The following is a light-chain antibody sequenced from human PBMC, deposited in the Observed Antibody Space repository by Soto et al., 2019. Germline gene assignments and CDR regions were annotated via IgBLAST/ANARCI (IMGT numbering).Light chain of an antibody. CDR2: DVS. J-gene: IGLJ1*01. CDR3: CSYAGSYTYV. CDR1: SSDVGGYNY. V-gene: IGLV2-11*01. Sequence: QSVLTQPRSVSGSPGQSVTISCTGTSSDVGGYNYVSWYRQRPGKAPKLMIYDVSKRPSGVPDRFSGSKSGNTASLTISWLQAEDEADYYCCSYAGSYTYVLGTGTKVTVL.